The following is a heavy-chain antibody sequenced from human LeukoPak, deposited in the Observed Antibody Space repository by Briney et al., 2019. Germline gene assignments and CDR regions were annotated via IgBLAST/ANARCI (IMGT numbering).Heavy chain of an antibody. CDR1: GFTFTIFG. V-gene: IGHV3-48*01. CDR3: ARTYDFGRGPPGDAFDN. CDR2: IDARSGIT. Sequence: GGSLRLSCAASGFTFTIFGLNWVRQTPGKGPEWVSYIDARSGITYYADSVQGRFTLSRDNAREPVFLQMDSLRVDDTAVYYCARTYDFGRGPPGDAFDNWGPGTWVIVSS. D-gene: IGHD3-3*01. J-gene: IGHJ3*02.